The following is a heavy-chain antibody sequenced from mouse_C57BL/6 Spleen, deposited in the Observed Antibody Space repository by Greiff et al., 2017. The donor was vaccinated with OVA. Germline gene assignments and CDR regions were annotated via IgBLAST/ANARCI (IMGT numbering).Heavy chain of an antibody. CDR2: IYIGNGYT. CDR1: GYTFTSYG. D-gene: IGHD1-1*01. V-gene: IGHV1-58*01. CDR3: ARDLLRYQSGVDY. Sequence: VQLKESGAELVRPGSSVKMSCKTSGYTFTSYGINWVKQRPGQGLEWIGYIYIGNGYTEYNEKFKGKATLTSDTASSTAYMQLSSLTSEDSAIYVCARDLLRYQSGVDYWGQGTTLTVSS. J-gene: IGHJ2*01.